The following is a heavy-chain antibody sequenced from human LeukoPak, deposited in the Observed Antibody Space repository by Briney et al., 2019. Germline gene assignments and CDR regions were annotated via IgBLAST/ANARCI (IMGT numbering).Heavy chain of an antibody. Sequence: GGSLRLSCAASGFTFSSYGMHWVRQAPGKGLEWVAVISYDGSNKYYADSVKGPFTISRDNSKNTLYLQMNSLRAEDTAVYYCAKEDSSSWSNFDYWGQGTLVTVSS. J-gene: IGHJ4*02. CDR3: AKEDSSSWSNFDY. CDR2: ISYDGSNK. CDR1: GFTFSSYG. V-gene: IGHV3-30*18. D-gene: IGHD6-13*01.